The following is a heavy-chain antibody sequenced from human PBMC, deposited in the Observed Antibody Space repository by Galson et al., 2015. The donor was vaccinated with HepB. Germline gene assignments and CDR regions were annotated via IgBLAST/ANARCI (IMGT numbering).Heavy chain of an antibody. CDR1: GYTFSSYD. D-gene: IGHD6-19*01. CDR3: TRGRWDTAVAAPAAVLLDY. V-gene: IGHV1-8*01. J-gene: IGHJ4*02. CDR2: MNPNSGNT. Sequence: SVKVSCKASGYTFSSYDINWVRQATGQRLEWMGWMNPNSGNTGYAQKFQGRVTMTRNTSISTAYVELSSLTSEDTAVYYCTRGRWDTAVAAPAAVLLDYWGQGILVTVSS.